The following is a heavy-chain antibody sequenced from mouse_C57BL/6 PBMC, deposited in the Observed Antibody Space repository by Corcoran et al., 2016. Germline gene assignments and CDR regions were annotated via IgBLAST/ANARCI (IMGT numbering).Heavy chain of an antibody. CDR1: GYTFTDYY. D-gene: IGHD2-1*01. V-gene: IGHV1-26*01. CDR3: ARSEYGNPAWFAY. CDR2: INPNNGGT. Sequence: EVQLQQSGPELVKPGASVKISCKASGYTFTDYYMNWVKQSHGKSLEWIGDINPNNGGTSYNQKFKGKATLTVVKSSSTAYMELRSLTSEDSAVYYCARSEYGNPAWFAYWGQGTLVTVSA. J-gene: IGHJ3*01.